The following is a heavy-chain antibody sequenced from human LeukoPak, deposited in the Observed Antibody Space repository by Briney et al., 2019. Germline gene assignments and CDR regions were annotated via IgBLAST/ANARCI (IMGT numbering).Heavy chain of an antibody. CDR1: GFTFSSCA. CDR3: ARWSCDH. J-gene: IGHJ5*02. CDR2: IWYDGSEE. V-gene: IGHV3-33*01. Sequence: GRSLRLSCAASGFTFSSCAMHWVRQAPGKGLEWVAVIWYDGSEEYYADSVKGRFTISRDNSKNTLFLQMSSLTAEDTAVYYCARWSCDHWGQGTLVTVSS.